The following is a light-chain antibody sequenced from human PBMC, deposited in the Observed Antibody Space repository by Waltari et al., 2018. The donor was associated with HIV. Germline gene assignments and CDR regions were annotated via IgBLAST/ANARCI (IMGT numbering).Light chain of an antibody. CDR2: AAS. CDR1: QSINTF. J-gene: IGKJ2*01. Sequence: DIKMTKSPPSLSAPEGHRVTITCRAIQSINTFLNWYQQRPGKAPKLLIYAASTLQSGVPARFSGGGSGTDFTLTISRLQREDCAPYYCQQSFSAPPAYTFGQGTKVEIK. CDR3: QQSFSAPPAYT. V-gene: IGKV1-39*01.